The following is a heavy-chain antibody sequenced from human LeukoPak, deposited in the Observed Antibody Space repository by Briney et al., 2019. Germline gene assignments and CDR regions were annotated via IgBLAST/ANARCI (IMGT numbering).Heavy chain of an antibody. CDR3: ARDQRGGTYSDY. D-gene: IGHD1-26*01. CDR1: GFTFDDYA. CDR2: ISSSSTYI. Sequence: PGGSLRLSCAASGFTFDDYAMHWVRQAPGKGLEFVSSISSSSTYIYYADSVKGRFTISRDDAKNSLYLQMNSLRAEDTALYYCARDQRGGTYSDYWGQGTLVTVSS. J-gene: IGHJ4*02. V-gene: IGHV3-21*01.